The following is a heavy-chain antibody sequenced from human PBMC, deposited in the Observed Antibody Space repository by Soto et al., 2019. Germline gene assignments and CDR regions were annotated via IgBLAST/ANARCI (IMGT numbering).Heavy chain of an antibody. J-gene: IGHJ2*01. D-gene: IGHD3-22*01. Sequence: QVQLQQWGAGLLKPSETLSLTCAVYGGSFSGDYWSWIRQPPGKGLEWMGEINHSGSTNYNPSLKSRVTISVDTSKNQFSLKLSSVAAADTAVYYCARRRGIVVVITTDWDFDLWGRGTLVTVSS. CDR1: GGSFSGDY. CDR2: INHSGST. CDR3: ARRRGIVVVITTDWDFDL. V-gene: IGHV4-34*01.